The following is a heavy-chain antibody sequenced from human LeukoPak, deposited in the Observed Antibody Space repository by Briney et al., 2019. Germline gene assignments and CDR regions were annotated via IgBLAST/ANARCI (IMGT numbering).Heavy chain of an antibody. Sequence: SETLSLTCTVSGGSISSYYWSWIRQPPGKGLEWIGYIYYSGSTNYNHSLKSRVTISVDTSKNQFSLKLSSVTAADTAVYYCARHSSVAGKDNWFDPWGQGTLVTVSS. D-gene: IGHD4-23*01. V-gene: IGHV4-59*08. CDR2: IYYSGST. CDR1: GGSISSYY. J-gene: IGHJ5*02. CDR3: ARHSSVAGKDNWFDP.